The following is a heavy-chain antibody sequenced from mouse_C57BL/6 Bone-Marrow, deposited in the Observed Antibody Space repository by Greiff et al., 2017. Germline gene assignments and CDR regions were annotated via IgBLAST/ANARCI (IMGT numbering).Heavy chain of an antibody. CDR1: GFTFSDAW. Sequence: EVMLVESGGGLVQPGGSMKLSCAASGFTFSDAWMDWVRQSPEKGLEWVAEIRNKANNHATYYAESVKGRFTISRDDSKSSFYLKMNSLRAEDTGIYYCTLHYDYDPAWFAYWGQGTLVTVAA. J-gene: IGHJ3*01. D-gene: IGHD2-4*01. CDR3: TLHYDYDPAWFAY. CDR2: IRNKANNHAT. V-gene: IGHV6-6*01.